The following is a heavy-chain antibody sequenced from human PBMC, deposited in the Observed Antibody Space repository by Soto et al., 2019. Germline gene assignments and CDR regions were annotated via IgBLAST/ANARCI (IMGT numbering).Heavy chain of an antibody. D-gene: IGHD6-13*01. CDR2: ISGSGGST. CDR3: AKDLTLSSSWYYGMDV. Sequence: GGSLRLSCAASGFTFSSYAMSWVRQAPGKGLEWVSAISGSGGSTYYADSVKGRFTISRDNSKNTLYLQMNSLRAEDTAVYYCAKDLTLSSSWYYGMDVWGQGTTVTVSS. CDR1: GFTFSSYA. J-gene: IGHJ6*02. V-gene: IGHV3-23*01.